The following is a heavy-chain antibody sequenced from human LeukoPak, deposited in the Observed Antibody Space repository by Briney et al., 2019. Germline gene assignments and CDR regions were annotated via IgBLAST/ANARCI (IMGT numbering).Heavy chain of an antibody. CDR3: ARAHRTSGTLDFDY. Sequence: ASVKVSCKASGYTFSDYYIHWVRQAPGQGLEWMGWINPNNGGTNYEQKLQGRVTMTRGTSITTAYMELSRLRSDDTAVYYCARAHRTSGTLDFDYWGQGTQVTVSS. V-gene: IGHV1-2*02. CDR2: INPNNGGT. D-gene: IGHD3-10*01. J-gene: IGHJ4*02. CDR1: GYTFSDYY.